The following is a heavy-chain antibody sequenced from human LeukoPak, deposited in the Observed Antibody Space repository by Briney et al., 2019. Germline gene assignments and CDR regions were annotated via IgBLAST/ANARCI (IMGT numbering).Heavy chain of an antibody. CDR1: GFTFSSYG. V-gene: IGHV3-30*18. J-gene: IGHJ5*02. CDR3: AKKNWFDL. Sequence: GGSLRLSCAASGFTFSSYGIHWVRQAPGKGLEWVAVISYDGSNKYYADSVKGRFTISRDNSKNTLYLQMNSLRAEDTAVYYYAKKNWFDLGGQGTLVTVSS. CDR2: ISYDGSNK.